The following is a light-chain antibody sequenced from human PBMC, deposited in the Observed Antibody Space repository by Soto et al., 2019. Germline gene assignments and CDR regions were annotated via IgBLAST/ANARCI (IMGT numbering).Light chain of an antibody. Sequence: QSVLTQPASVSGSPGQSITISCIGTSSDVGGYNYVSWYQLHPGKAPKLMIYDVNNRPSGVSNRFSGSKSGYTASLTISGLKAEDEADSFCSSYTTSNSVLFGGGTKVTVL. CDR2: DVN. CDR3: SSYTTSNSVL. J-gene: IGLJ2*01. CDR1: SSDVGGYNY. V-gene: IGLV2-14*03.